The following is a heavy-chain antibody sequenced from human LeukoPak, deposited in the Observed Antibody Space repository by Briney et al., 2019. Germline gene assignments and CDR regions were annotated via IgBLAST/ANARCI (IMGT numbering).Heavy chain of an antibody. J-gene: IGHJ5*02. CDR2: IYYSGST. D-gene: IGHD3-10*01. V-gene: IGHV4-39*07. CDR3: ARDSGRYYVYNWSHP. CDR1: GASISSNSYY. Sequence: SETLSLTCTVSGASISSNSYYWGWIRQPPGKGLEWIGSIYYSGSTDYNPSLKSRVTISIDTSKNQFSLKLSSVTAADTAMYYCARDSGRYYVYNWSHPWGPGTLVTVSS.